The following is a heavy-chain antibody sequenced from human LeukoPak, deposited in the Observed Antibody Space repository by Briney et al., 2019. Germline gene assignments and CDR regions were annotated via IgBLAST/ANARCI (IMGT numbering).Heavy chain of an antibody. CDR3: TTDQWGKWELLARDY. D-gene: IGHD1-26*01. V-gene: IGHV3-49*04. CDR2: IRSKAYGGTT. CDR1: GFTFGDYA. Sequence: GGSLRLSCTASGFTFGDYAMSWVRQAPGKGLEWVGFIRSKAYGGTTDYAAPVKGRFTISRDDSKNTLYLQMNSLKTEDTAVYYCTTDQWGKWELLARDYWGQGTLVTVSS. J-gene: IGHJ4*02.